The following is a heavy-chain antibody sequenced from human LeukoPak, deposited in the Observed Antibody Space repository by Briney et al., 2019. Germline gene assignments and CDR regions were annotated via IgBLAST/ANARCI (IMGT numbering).Heavy chain of an antibody. Sequence: PSETLSLTCAVFGGPISSDCYYYSWIRQSPGEGLEEIVSFHGGPISYKSSLTSRGTISVDSSTSQFSLTLNSVTAADTAVYYCARGRRGYGYVDYWGQGILVTVSS. D-gene: IGHD5-18*01. CDR1: GGPISSDCYY. J-gene: IGHJ4*02. CDR2: FHGGPI. V-gene: IGHV4-39*07. CDR3: ARGRRGYGYVDY.